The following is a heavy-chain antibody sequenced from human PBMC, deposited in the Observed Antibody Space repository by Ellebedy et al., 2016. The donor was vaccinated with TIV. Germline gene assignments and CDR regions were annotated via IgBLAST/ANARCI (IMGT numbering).Heavy chain of an antibody. Sequence: SVKVSCXASGGTFSSYAISWVRQAPGQGLEWMGGIIPIFGTANYAQKFQGRVTITADESTSTAYMELSSLRSEDTAVYYCARVWDYGDLYFDYWGQGTLVTVSS. J-gene: IGHJ4*02. CDR3: ARVWDYGDLYFDY. D-gene: IGHD4-17*01. CDR1: GGTFSSYA. CDR2: IIPIFGTA. V-gene: IGHV1-69*13.